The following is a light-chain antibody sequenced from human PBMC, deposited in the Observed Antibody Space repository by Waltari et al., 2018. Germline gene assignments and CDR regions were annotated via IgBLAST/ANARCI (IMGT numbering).Light chain of an antibody. CDR3: QAWDSEHSV. J-gene: IGLJ2*01. CDR1: KLGDKY. CDR2: QDS. Sequence: TQPPSVSVSPGQTASITCSGDKLGDKYACWYQQKPGQSPVLVIYQDSKRPSGIPERFSGSNSGNTATLTISGTQAMDEADYYCQAWDSEHSVFGGGTKLTVL. V-gene: IGLV3-1*01.